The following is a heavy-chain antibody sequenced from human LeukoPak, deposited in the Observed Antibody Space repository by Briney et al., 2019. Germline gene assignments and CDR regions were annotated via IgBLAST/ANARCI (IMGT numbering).Heavy chain of an antibody. V-gene: IGHV4-4*07. D-gene: IGHD2-15*01. Sequence: SETLSLTCAVYGGSYSGYYWSWIRQPAGKGLEWIGRIYTSGSTNYNPSLKSRVTISVDTSKNQFSLKLSSVTAADTAVYYCAREDRYCSGGSCYYWGQGTLVTVSS. J-gene: IGHJ4*02. CDR3: AREDRYCSGGSCYY. CDR1: GGSYSGYY. CDR2: IYTSGST.